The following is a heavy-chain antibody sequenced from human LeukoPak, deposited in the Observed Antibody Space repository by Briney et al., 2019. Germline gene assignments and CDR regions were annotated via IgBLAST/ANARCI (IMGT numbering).Heavy chain of an antibody. CDR3: ARGPSGYHNT. V-gene: IGHV3-11*04. CDR1: GFTFSDYY. Sequence: GGSLRLSCAASGFTFSDYYMSWIRQVPGKGLEWVSYIGRSGTTIHYADSVKGRFTISWDNAKKSLYLQMNSLRAEDTAVYYCARGPSGYHNTGGQGTLVTVSS. D-gene: IGHD5-12*01. CDR2: IGRSGTTI. J-gene: IGHJ4*02.